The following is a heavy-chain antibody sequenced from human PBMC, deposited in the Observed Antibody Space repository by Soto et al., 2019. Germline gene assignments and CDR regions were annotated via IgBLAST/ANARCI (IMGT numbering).Heavy chain of an antibody. CDR3: ARAVAGTEFDY. D-gene: IGHD6-19*01. CDR1: GFTFSSSA. CDR2: ISYDGSNK. J-gene: IGHJ4*02. Sequence: GGSLRLSCAASGFTFSSSAIHWVRQAPGKGLEWVAVISYDGSNKYYADSVKGRFTISRDNSKNTLYLQMNSLRAEDTAVYYCARAVAGTEFDYWGQATLVTVSS. V-gene: IGHV3-30-3*01.